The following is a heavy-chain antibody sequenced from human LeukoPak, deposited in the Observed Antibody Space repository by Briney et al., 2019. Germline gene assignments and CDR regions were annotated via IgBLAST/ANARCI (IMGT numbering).Heavy chain of an antibody. CDR2: IKQDGSEK. Sequence: GGSLRLSCAASGFTFSSYWMSWVRQAPGKGLEWVANIKQDGSEKYYVDSVKGRFTISRDNAKNSLYLQMNSLRAEDTAVYYCARDDCSSISCYHNWFDPWGQGTLVTVST. J-gene: IGHJ5*02. CDR3: ARDDCSSISCYHNWFDP. D-gene: IGHD2-2*01. CDR1: GFTFSSYW. V-gene: IGHV3-7*01.